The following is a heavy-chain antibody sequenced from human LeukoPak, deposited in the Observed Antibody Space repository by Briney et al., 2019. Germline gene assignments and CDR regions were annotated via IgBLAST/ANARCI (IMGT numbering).Heavy chain of an antibody. CDR2: ISSGSSAI. J-gene: IGHJ4*02. CDR1: GFTFTTYS. CDR3: ARGHTAVTRHFDF. V-gene: IGHV3-21*01. D-gene: IGHD4-17*01. Sequence: PGGSLRLSCEASGFTFTTYSMTWVRQAPGKGLEWVSIISSGSSAIFSADALKGRFTIPRDDAKNLLYLDMNSLRAEDTAVHYCARGHTAVTRHFDFWGQGTLVTVSS.